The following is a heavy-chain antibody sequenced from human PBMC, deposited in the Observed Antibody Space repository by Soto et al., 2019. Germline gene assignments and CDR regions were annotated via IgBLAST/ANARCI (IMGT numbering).Heavy chain of an antibody. V-gene: IGHV1-69*02. CDR3: ARVYRDYYYYYMDV. J-gene: IGHJ6*03. Sequence: QVQLVQSGAEVKKPGSSVKVSCKASGGTFSSYTISWVRQAPGQGLEWMGRIIPILGIANYAQKFQGRVTITADKSTSTAYMELSSLRSEDTAVYYCARVYRDYYYYYMDVWGKGTTVTVSS. D-gene: IGHD2-2*02. CDR2: IIPILGIA. CDR1: GGTFSSYT.